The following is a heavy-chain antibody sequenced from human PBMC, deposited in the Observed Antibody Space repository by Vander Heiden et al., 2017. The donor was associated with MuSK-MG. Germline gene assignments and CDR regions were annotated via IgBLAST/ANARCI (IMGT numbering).Heavy chain of an antibody. CDR2: ISSSGSTI. D-gene: IGHD3-3*01. CDR1: AFTFRDYY. V-gene: IGHV3-11*01. J-gene: IGHJ6*03. Sequence: QVQLVESGGGLVKPGGSRRLSCAASAFTFRDYYVSWIRQAPGKGLEWVSYISSSGSTIYYADSVKSRFTISRDNAKNSLYLQMNSLRAEDTAVYYCARGEYYDFWSGVWNYMDVWGKGTTVTVSS. CDR3: ARGEYYDFWSGVWNYMDV.